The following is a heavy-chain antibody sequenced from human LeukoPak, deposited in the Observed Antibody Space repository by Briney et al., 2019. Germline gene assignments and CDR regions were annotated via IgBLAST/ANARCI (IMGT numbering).Heavy chain of an antibody. D-gene: IGHD5-18*01. J-gene: IGHJ4*02. CDR3: ARVRIQLWSQIDY. CDR2: ISYDGSNK. CDR1: GFTFSSYG. Sequence: PGGSLRLSCAASGFTFSSYGMHWVRQAPGKGLEWVAVISYDGSNKYYADSVKGRFTISRDNSKNTLYLQMNSLRAEDTAVYYCARVRIQLWSQIDYWGQGTLVTVSS. V-gene: IGHV3-30*03.